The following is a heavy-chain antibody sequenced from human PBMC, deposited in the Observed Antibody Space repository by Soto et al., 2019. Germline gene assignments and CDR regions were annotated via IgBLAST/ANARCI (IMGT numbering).Heavy chain of an antibody. V-gene: IGHV2-5*01. CDR2: IYGNDDK. CDR1: GFSLSGTSVG. J-gene: IGHJ4*02. Sequence: QITLKESGPALVNPTQTLTLTCSFSGFSLSGTSVGVGWIRQPPGKALEWLTLIYGNDDKRYSPSLKSRLTLTKYTTKNQVVLTMTNMDPVHTATYYCAHRDTSGYYPETFDFCGQGTLVTVSS. CDR3: AHRDTSGYYPETFDF. D-gene: IGHD3-22*01.